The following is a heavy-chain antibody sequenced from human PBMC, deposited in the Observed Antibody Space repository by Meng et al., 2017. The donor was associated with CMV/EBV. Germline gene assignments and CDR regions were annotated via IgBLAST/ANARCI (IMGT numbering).Heavy chain of an antibody. CDR1: GFTFSSYA. CDR2: IYSGGSST. V-gene: IGHV3-23*03. D-gene: IGHD3-22*01. CDR3: ARGVRITMIVVVSHDY. Sequence: GGSLRLSCEASGFTFSSYAMSWVRQAPGKGLEWVSVIYSGGSSTYYADSVRGRFTISRDNAKNSLYLQMNSLRAEDTAVYYCARGVRITMIVVVSHDYWGQGTLVTVSS. J-gene: IGHJ4*02.